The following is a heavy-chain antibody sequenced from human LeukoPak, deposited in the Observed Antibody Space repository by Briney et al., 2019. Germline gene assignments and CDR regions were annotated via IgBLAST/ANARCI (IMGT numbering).Heavy chain of an antibody. CDR1: GGSISNYY. D-gene: IGHD6-19*01. CDR3: ASQYSSGCFDY. CDR2: IYSSGST. Sequence: SETLSLTCTVSGGSISNYYWSWIRQPAGKGLEWIGRIYSSGSTNYNPSLKSRVTMSVETSKNQFSLKLSSVTAADTAVYYCASQYSSGCFDYWGQGTLVTVSS. V-gene: IGHV4-4*07. J-gene: IGHJ4*02.